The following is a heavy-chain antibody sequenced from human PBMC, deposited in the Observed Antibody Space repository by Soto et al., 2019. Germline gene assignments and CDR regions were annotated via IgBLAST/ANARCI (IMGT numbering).Heavy chain of an antibody. CDR3: ARGKREKQLGNWFDP. CDR2: ISAYNGNT. Sequence: EASVKVSCKASGYTFTIYGISWVRQAPGQGLEWMGWISAYNGNTNYAQKLQGRVTMTTDTSTSTAYMELRSLRSDDTAVYYCARGKREKQLGNWFDPWGQGTLVTVSS. J-gene: IGHJ5*02. V-gene: IGHV1-18*01. CDR1: GYTFTIYG. D-gene: IGHD6-13*01.